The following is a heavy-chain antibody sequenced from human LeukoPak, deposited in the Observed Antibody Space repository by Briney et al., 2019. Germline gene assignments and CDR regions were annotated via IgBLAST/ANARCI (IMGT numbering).Heavy chain of an antibody. D-gene: IGHD6-13*01. CDR2: ISYDGSNK. J-gene: IGHJ4*02. Sequence: GGSLRLSCAASGFTFSSYGMHWVRQAPGKGLEWVAVISYDGSNKYYADSVKGRFTISRDNSKNTLYLQMNSLRAEDTAVYYCAKLWVQQLEFGQIPNFDYWGQGTLVTVSS. CDR1: GFTFSSYG. CDR3: AKLWVQQLEFGQIPNFDY. V-gene: IGHV3-30*18.